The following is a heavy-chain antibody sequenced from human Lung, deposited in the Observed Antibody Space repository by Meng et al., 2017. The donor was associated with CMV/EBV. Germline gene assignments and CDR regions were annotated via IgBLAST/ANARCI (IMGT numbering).Heavy chain of an antibody. CDR3: ARAAVVVLGGALGSMDV. V-gene: IGHV1-69*13. D-gene: IGHD2-21*01. Sequence: SVKVSCKTSGGTFRSNAIAWVRQAPGQGPEWMGGINPMFGTPKYAQKFQGRVTINADESTSTVSLEVNSLRSEDTDVYYCARAAVVVLGGALGSMDVWGQGTPVTVSS. CDR1: GGTFRSNA. CDR2: INPMFGTP. J-gene: IGHJ6*02.